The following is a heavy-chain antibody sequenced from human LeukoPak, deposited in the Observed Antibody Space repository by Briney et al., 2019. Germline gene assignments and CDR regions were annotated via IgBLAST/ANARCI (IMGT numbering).Heavy chain of an antibody. CDR3: ARQSGDQSSAWYFDA. Sequence: SGTLSLTCTVSGGSISSYYWSWIRQPPGKGLEWIGYIYYSGSTNYNPSLKSRVTTSVDTSTDQFSLRLSSATAADTAIYYCARQSGDQSSAWYFDAWGQGTLVTVSS. V-gene: IGHV4-59*08. CDR2: IYYSGST. J-gene: IGHJ4*02. D-gene: IGHD6-19*01. CDR1: GGSISSYY.